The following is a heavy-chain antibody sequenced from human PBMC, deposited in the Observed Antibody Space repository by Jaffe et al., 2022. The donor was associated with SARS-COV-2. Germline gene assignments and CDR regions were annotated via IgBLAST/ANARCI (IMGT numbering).Heavy chain of an antibody. J-gene: IGHJ6*02. V-gene: IGHV3-48*03. CDR1: GFTFRSYE. D-gene: IGHD5-12*01. CDR2: IDTRGRTI. Sequence: EVQLVESGGGLVQPGGSLRLSCAASGFTFRSYEMNWVRQAPGKGLEWVSYIDTRGRTIYYADSVKGRFTISRDNSKNSLYLQMNSLRAEDTAVYYCARDPAPPAYSGSDYGMDVWGQGTTVTVSS. CDR3: ARDPAPPAYSGSDYGMDV.